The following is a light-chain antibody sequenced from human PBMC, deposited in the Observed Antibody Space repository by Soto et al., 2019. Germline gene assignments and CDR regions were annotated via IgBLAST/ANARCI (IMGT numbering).Light chain of an antibody. CDR2: KGT. J-gene: IGLJ1*01. CDR3: CSSAPESTYV. CDR1: SSDVGAYNS. V-gene: IGLV2-23*01. Sequence: QSVLAQPASVSGSPGQSITISCTGTSSDVGAYNSVSWYQQHPHRAPQVIIYKGTQRPSGASNRFSGSTSGNAASLTISALQADDEADYFCCSSAPESTYVFGTGTKLTVL.